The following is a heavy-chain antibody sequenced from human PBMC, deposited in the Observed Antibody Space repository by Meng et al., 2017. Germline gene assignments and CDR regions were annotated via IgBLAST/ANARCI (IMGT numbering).Heavy chain of an antibody. CDR3: AKDRAPSAVTRENPY. CDR2: ISGSGGST. Sequence: GESLKISCAASGFTFSSYAMSWVRQAPGKGLEWVSAISGSGGSTYYADSVKGRFTISRDNSKNTLYLQMNSLRAEDTAVYYCAKDRAPSAVTRENPYWGQGTLVTVYS. J-gene: IGHJ4*02. V-gene: IGHV3-23*01. CDR1: GFTFSSYA. D-gene: IGHD4-17*01.